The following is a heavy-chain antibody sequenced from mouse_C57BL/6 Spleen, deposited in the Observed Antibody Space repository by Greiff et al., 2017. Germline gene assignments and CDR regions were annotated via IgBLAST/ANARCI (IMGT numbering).Heavy chain of an antibody. CDR2: IWSGGST. D-gene: IGHD2-4*01. J-gene: IGHJ4*01. V-gene: IGHV2-2*01. CDR3: ARNNDYDLGAMDY. Sequence: VQLQQSGPGLVQPSQSLSITCTVSGFSLTSYGVHWVRQSPGKGLEWLGVIWSGGSTDYNAAFIYRLGISKDNSKSQVFFKMNSLQADDSAIYYCARNNDYDLGAMDYWGQGTSVTVSS. CDR1: GFSLTSYG.